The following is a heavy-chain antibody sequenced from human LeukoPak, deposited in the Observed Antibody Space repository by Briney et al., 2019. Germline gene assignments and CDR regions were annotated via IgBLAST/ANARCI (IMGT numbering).Heavy chain of an antibody. CDR3: AREEQQLADY. CDR2: LSSSGSTI. Sequence: PGGSLRLSCAASGFTFSSYEMNWVRQAPGKGLEWVSYLSSSGSTIYYADSVKGRFTISRDNAKNSLYLQMNSLRAEDTAVYYCAREEQQLADYWGQGTLVTVSS. D-gene: IGHD6-13*01. V-gene: IGHV3-48*03. CDR1: GFTFSSYE. J-gene: IGHJ4*02.